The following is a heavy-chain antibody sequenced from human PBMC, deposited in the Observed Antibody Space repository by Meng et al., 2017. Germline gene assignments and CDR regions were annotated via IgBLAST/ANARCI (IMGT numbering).Heavy chain of an antibody. D-gene: IGHD1-26*01. CDR3: SRVTSVGATNWFDP. Sequence: ASAKVSCKASGYTSTSYGSSWVRQAPGQGLEWMGWISAYNGNTNYAQKIQGRVTMTTDTSTSTAHMGLRSLGSDDTAVYYCSRVTSVGATNWFDPWGQGTLVTVSS. CDR2: ISAYNGNT. V-gene: IGHV1-18*01. J-gene: IGHJ5*02. CDR1: GYTSTSYG.